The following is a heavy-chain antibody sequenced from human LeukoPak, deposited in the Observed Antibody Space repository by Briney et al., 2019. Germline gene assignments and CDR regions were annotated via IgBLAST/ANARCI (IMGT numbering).Heavy chain of an antibody. D-gene: IGHD3-9*01. CDR3: AGDLGLTISHNWFDP. Sequence: SETLSLTCAVSGYSISSGYFWVWIRPSPGKGLQWIGSVYHTGSTYYNPSLESPVTISVDTSKNQFSLNLHSVTAADTAVYYCAGDLGLTISHNWFDPWGQGTLVTVFS. J-gene: IGHJ5*02. CDR2: VYHTGST. CDR1: GYSISSGYF. V-gene: IGHV4-38-2*02.